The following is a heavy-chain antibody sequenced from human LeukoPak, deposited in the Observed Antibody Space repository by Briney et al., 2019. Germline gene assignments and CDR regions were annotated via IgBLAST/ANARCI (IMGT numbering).Heavy chain of an antibody. CDR1: GFTFSSYG. V-gene: IGHV3-30*18. J-gene: IGHJ4*02. Sequence: PGGSLRLSCAASGFTFSSYGMHWVRQAPGKGLEWVAVISYDGSNKYCADSVKGRFTISRDNSKNTLYLQMNSLRAEDTAVYYCAKGQPWDYWGQGTLVTVSS. CDR2: ISYDGSNK. CDR3: AKGQPWDY. D-gene: IGHD1-14*01.